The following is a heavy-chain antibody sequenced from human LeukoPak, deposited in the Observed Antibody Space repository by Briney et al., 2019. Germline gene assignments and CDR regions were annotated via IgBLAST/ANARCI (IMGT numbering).Heavy chain of an antibody. D-gene: IGHD1-14*01. J-gene: IGHJ3*02. CDR3: ARGLFLYRPNAFDI. CDR2: IYYSGST. V-gene: IGHV4-59*11. CDR1: GGSISSHY. Sequence: SETLSLTCTVSGGSISSHYWSWIRQPPGKGLEWIGHIYYSGSTNYNPSLKSRVTISVDTSKNQFSLKLGSVTAADTAVYYCARGLFLYRPNAFDIWGQGTMVTVSS.